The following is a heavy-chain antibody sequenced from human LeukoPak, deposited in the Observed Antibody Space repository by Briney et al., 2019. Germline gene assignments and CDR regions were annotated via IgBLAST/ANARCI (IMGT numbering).Heavy chain of an antibody. Sequence: ASVKVSCKASGYTFTSYGISWVRQAPGQGLEWMGWISAYNGNTNYAQKLQGRVTMTTDTSTSTAYMELRSLRSDDTAVYYCARDPRTYIVVVPAASGYWGQGTLVTVSS. CDR3: ARDPRTYIVVVPAASGY. CDR1: GYTFTSYG. CDR2: ISAYNGNT. D-gene: IGHD2-2*01. J-gene: IGHJ4*02. V-gene: IGHV1-18*01.